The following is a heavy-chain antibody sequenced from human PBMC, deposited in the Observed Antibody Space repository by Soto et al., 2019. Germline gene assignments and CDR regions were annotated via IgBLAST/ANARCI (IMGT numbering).Heavy chain of an antibody. D-gene: IGHD3-10*01. CDR1: GFTFSSYA. Sequence: PGGSLRLSCAASGFTFSSYAMSWVRQAPGKGLEWVSAISGSGGSTYYADSVKGRFTISRDNSKNTLYLQMNSLRAEDTAVYYCANQYTMVRGVTRYNWFDPWGQGTLVTVSA. CDR2: ISGSGGST. CDR3: ANQYTMVRGVTRYNWFDP. J-gene: IGHJ5*02. V-gene: IGHV3-23*01.